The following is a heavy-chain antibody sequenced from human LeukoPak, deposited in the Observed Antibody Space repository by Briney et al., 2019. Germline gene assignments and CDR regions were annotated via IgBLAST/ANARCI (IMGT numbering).Heavy chain of an antibody. CDR1: GFTFSSFW. CDR3: ARDATPPGLIFDS. CDR2: INQDGSEE. D-gene: IGHD1-14*01. J-gene: IGHJ4*02. V-gene: IGHV3-7*05. Sequence: GGSLRLSCEASGFTFSSFWMNWVRQAPGRGLEWVASINQDGSEETYVDSVKGRFTISRDNAKNSLFLQMNSLRAEDTAVYFCARDATPPGLIFDSWGQGTLVTVSS.